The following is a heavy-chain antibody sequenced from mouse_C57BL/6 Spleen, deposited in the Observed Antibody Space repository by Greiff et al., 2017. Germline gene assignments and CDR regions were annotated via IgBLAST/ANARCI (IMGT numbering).Heavy chain of an antibody. CDR3: TRYYYGSSLWFAY. J-gene: IGHJ3*01. D-gene: IGHD1-1*01. V-gene: IGHV1-15*01. CDR2: IDPETGGT. Sequence: QVHVKQSGAELVRPGASVTLSCKASGYTFTDYEMHWVKQTPVHGLEWIGAIDPETGGTAYNQKFKGKAILTADKSSSTAYMELRSLTSEDSAVYYCTRYYYGSSLWFAYWGQGTLVTVSA. CDR1: GYTFTDYE.